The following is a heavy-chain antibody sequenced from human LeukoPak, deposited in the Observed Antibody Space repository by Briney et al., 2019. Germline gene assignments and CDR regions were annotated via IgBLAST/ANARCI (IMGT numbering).Heavy chain of an antibody. CDR2: INPNSGGT. D-gene: IGHD3-22*01. J-gene: IGHJ3*02. CDR3: ARGGWRKTYYYDSSGSPIAAFDI. CDR1: GYTFTGYY. V-gene: IGHV1-2*04. Sequence: GASVKVSCKASGYTFTGYYMHWVRQAPGQGLEWMGWINPNSGGTNYAQKFQGWVTMTRDTSISTAYMELSRLRSDDTAVYYCARGGWRKTYYYDSSGSPIAAFDIWGQGTMVTVSS.